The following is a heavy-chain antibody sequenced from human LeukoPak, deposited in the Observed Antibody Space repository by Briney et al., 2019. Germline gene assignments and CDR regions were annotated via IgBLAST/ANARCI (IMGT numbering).Heavy chain of an antibody. J-gene: IGHJ1*01. CDR1: GFTFSSYW. D-gene: IGHD3-22*01. V-gene: IGHV3-74*01. CDR2: INSDGSST. CDR3: ARAGTGYDSSGYYYVHFQH. Sequence: PGGSLRLSCAAPGFTFSSYWMHWVRQAPGKGLVWVSRINSDGSSTSYADSVKGRFTISRDNAKNTLYLQMNSLRAEDTAVYYCARAGTGYDSSGYYYVHFQHWGQGTLVTVSS.